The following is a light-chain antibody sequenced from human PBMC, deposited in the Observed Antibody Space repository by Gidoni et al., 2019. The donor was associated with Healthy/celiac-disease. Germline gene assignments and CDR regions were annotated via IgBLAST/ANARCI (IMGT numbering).Light chain of an antibody. Sequence: IVLTQSPGTLSWSPGERATLSCRASQSVSSSYLAWYQQKPGQAPRLLIYGASSRATGIPDRFSGSGSGTDFTLTISRLEPEDFAVYYCQQYGSSLLTFGGGTKVEIK. CDR3: QQYGSSLLT. J-gene: IGKJ4*01. CDR2: GAS. V-gene: IGKV3-20*01. CDR1: QSVSSSY.